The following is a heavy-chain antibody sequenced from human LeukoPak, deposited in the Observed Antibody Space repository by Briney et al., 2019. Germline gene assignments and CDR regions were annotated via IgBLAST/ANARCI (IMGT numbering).Heavy chain of an antibody. Sequence: GSLRLSCTTSGFTFGDYAMGWVRQAPGKGLEWVGFIRSKAYGGTIEYAASVKGRFTISRDDSKSIAYLQMNSLKIEDTALYYCTRGPIQLWIHNAMDVWGQGTTVTVSS. CDR2: IRSKAYGGTI. V-gene: IGHV3-49*04. J-gene: IGHJ6*02. CDR1: GFTFGDYA. D-gene: IGHD5-18*01. CDR3: TRGPIQLWIHNAMDV.